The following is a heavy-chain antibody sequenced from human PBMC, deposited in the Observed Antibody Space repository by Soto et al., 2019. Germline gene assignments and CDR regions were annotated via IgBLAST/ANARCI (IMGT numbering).Heavy chain of an antibody. J-gene: IGHJ6*02. V-gene: IGHV4-34*01. D-gene: IGHD6-6*01. CDR3: ARSSGDYYYGMDV. CDR1: GGSFSDYY. CDR2: INHSGST. Sequence: SETLSLTCAVYGGSFSDYYWSWIRQPPGKGLEWIGEINHSGSTNYNPSLKSRVTMSVDTSKNQFSLKLSSVTAADTAVYYCARSSGDYYYGMDVWGHGTTVTVSS.